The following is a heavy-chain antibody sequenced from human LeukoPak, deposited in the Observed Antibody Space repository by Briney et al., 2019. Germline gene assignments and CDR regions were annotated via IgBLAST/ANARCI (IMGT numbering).Heavy chain of an antibody. CDR2: IKQDGSEK. D-gene: IGHD6-19*01. CDR1: GFTFRNYW. Sequence: PGGSLRLSCAASGFTFRNYWMTWVRQAPGKRLEWVANIKQDGSEKNYVDSVKGRFSISRDNAKNSLYLQMNSLRAEDTAVYYCARHSNGWSEGTYWGQGTLVTVTS. CDR3: ARHSNGWSEGTY. J-gene: IGHJ4*02. V-gene: IGHV3-7*03.